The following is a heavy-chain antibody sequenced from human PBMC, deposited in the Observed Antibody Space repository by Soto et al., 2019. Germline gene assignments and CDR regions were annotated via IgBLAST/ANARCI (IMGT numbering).Heavy chain of an antibody. V-gene: IGHV3-74*01. D-gene: IGHD1-26*01. J-gene: IGHJ6*02. CDR1: GFTFSSYW. CDR2: VNSGGSTT. Sequence: GGSLRLSCAASGFTFSSYWMHWVRQAPGEGLVWVSRVNSGGSTTTYADSVKGRFTISRDNTKNTLYLQMNSLRAEDTGVYYCGRGGGNYVLPRGMDVWGQGATVTVSS. CDR3: GRGGGNYVLPRGMDV.